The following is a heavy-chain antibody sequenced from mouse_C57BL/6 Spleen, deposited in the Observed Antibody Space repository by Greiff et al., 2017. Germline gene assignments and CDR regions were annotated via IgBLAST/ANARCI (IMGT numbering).Heavy chain of an antibody. Sequence: EVKLVESEGGLVQPGSSMKLSCTASGFTFSDYYMAWVRQVPEKGLEWVANINYDGSSTYYLDSLKSRFIIARDNAKNILYLQMSSLKSEDTATYYCARYRGGPLLAMDYWGQGTSGTVSS. CDR2: INYDGSST. CDR3: ARYRGGPLLAMDY. V-gene: IGHV5-16*01. D-gene: IGHD2-10*01. J-gene: IGHJ4*01. CDR1: GFTFSDYY.